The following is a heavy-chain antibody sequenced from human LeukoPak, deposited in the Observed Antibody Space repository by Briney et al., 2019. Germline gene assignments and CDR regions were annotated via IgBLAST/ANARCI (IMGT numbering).Heavy chain of an antibody. CDR3: ARDEYSSGYYNDY. J-gene: IGHJ4*02. D-gene: IGHD3-22*01. CDR1: GFTFSSYS. V-gene: IGHV3-21*01. CDR2: ISSSSSYI. Sequence: GGSLRLSCAASGFTFSSYSMNWVRQAPGKGLEWVSSISSSSSYIYYADSVKGGFTISRDNAKNSLYLQMNSLRAEDTAVYYCARDEYSSGYYNDYWGQGTLVTVSS.